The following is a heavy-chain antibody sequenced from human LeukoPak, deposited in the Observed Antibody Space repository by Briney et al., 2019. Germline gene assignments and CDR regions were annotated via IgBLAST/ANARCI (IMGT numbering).Heavy chain of an antibody. CDR3: ARERGGGFLKNDAFDI. J-gene: IGHJ3*02. V-gene: IGHV1-69*01. CDR2: IIPIFGTA. CDR1: GGTFSSYA. Sequence: SVKVSCKASGGTFSSYAISWVRQAPGQGLEWMGGIIPIFGTANYAQKFQGRVTITADESTSTAYMELSSLRSEDTAVYYCARERGGGFLKNDAFDIWGRGTMVTVSS.